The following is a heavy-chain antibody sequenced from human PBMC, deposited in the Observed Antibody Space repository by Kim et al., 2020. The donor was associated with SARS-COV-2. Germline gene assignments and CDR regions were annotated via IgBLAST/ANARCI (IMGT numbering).Heavy chain of an antibody. CDR2: ISSSSSYI. D-gene: IGHD2-2*01. Sequence: GSLRLSCAASGFTFSSYSMNWVRQAPGKGLEWVSSISSSSSYIYYADSVKGRFTISRDNAKNSLYLQMNSLRAEDTAVYYCARDYCSSTSCYNLRDAFDIWGQGTMVTVSS. CDR3: ARDYCSSTSCYNLRDAFDI. V-gene: IGHV3-21*01. J-gene: IGHJ3*02. CDR1: GFTFSSYS.